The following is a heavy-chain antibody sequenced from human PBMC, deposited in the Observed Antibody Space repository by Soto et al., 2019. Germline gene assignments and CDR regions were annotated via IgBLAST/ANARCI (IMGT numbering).Heavy chain of an antibody. J-gene: IGHJ6*03. CDR3: ARHFTMVRGVPPYYYYYYMDV. V-gene: IGHV5-51*01. CDR1: GYSFTSYW. D-gene: IGHD3-10*01. CDR2: IYPGDSDT. Sequence: GESLKISCKGSGYSFTSYWIGWVRQMPGKGLEWMGIIYPGDSDTRYSPSFQGQVTIPADKSISTAYLQWSSLKASDTAMYYCARHFTMVRGVPPYYYYYYMDVWGKGTTVTVSS.